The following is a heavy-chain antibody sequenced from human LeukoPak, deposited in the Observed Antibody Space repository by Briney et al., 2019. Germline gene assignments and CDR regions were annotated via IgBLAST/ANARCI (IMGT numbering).Heavy chain of an antibody. J-gene: IGHJ5*02. CDR1: GFTFSSYG. D-gene: IGHD3-10*01. CDR2: IRCDGSNK. Sequence: GGSLRLSCAASGFTFSSYGMHWVRQAPGKGLDWVAFIRCDGSNKYYGDSVKGRFTISRDNSKNTLYLQMNSLRPEDTAFYYCAKSSGSYFGPNNWFDPWGQGTLVTVSS. V-gene: IGHV3-30*02. CDR3: AKSSGSYFGPNNWFDP.